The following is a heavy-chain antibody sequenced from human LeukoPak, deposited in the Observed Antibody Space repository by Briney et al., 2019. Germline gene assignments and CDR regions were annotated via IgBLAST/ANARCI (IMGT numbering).Heavy chain of an antibody. CDR1: GYPFTAYV. V-gene: IGHV1-3*01. J-gene: IGHJ5*02. Sequence: ASVKVSCKASGYPFTAYVIHWVRQAPGQRLEWMGWINAGNGNTKYSQKFQGRVTITRDTSASTVYMELSSLRSEDTAVYYCASLPDYYDSSGYYYESWGQGTLVTVSS. CDR2: INAGNGNT. CDR3: ASLPDYYDSSGYYYES. D-gene: IGHD3-22*01.